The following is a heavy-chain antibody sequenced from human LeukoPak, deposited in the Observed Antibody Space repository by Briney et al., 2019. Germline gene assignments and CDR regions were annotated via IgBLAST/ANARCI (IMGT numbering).Heavy chain of an antibody. V-gene: IGHV3-33*01. D-gene: IGHD3-22*01. CDR2: VWYDGSNK. CDR3: ASHYDSSGFDY. Sequence: GGSLRLSCAASGFTFSSYGMHWVRQAPGKGLEWVAVVWYDGSNKYYADSVKGRFTISRDNSKNTLYLQMNSLRAEDTAVYYCASHYDSSGFDYWGQGTLVTVSS. J-gene: IGHJ4*02. CDR1: GFTFSSYG.